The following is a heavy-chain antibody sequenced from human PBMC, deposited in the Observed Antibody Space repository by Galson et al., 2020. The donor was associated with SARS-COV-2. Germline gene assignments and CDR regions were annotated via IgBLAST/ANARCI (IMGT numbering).Heavy chain of an antibody. CDR1: GFTFSSYD. Sequence: GGSLRLSCAASGFTFSSYDMHWVRQATGKGLEWVSAIGTAGDTYYPGSVKGRFTISRENAKNSLYLQMNSLRAGDTAVYYCARAMYSSSYIYWYFGRWGRGTLVTVSS. CDR3: ARAMYSSSYIYWYFGR. CDR2: IGTAGDT. V-gene: IGHV3-13*01. J-gene: IGHJ2*01. D-gene: IGHD6-13*01.